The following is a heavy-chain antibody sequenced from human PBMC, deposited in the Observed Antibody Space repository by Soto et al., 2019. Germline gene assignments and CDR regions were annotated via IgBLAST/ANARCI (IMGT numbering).Heavy chain of an antibody. CDR3: SSKSVDTAMVTYFQH. CDR2: IKQDGSEK. CDR1: GFTFSSYW. J-gene: IGHJ1*01. Sequence: GGSLRLSCAASGFTFSSYWMSWVRQAPGKGLEWVANIKQDGSEKYYVDSVKGRFTISRDNAKNSLYLQMNSLRAEDTAVYYWSSKSVDTAMVTYFQHWGQGTLVTVSS. V-gene: IGHV3-7*01. D-gene: IGHD5-18*01.